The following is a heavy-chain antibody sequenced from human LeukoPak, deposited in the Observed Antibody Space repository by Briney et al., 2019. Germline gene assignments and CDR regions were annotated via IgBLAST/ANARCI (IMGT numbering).Heavy chain of an antibody. CDR1: GFTLSPYW. CDR3: ARDSAGNDY. V-gene: IGHV3-7*01. D-gene: IGHD6-13*01. CDR2: IKQEGSEK. Sequence: GGSLRLSCEASGFTLSPYWMSWVRHAPGKGLEWVANIKQEGSEKYYVDSVKGRFTISRDNAKNSLYLQMNSLRAEDAAMYYCARDSAGNDYWGQGTLVTVSS. J-gene: IGHJ4*02.